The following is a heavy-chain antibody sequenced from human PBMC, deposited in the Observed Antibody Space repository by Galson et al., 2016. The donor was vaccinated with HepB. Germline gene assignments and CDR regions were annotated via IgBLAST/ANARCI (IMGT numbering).Heavy chain of an antibody. V-gene: IGHV1-3*01. CDR1: GYTFTTYA. Sequence: SVKVSCKVSGYTFTTYAMHWVRQAPGQRFEWMGWINAGNGNTKYSQKFQGRVTITRDTSASTVYMDLSSLRSEDTAVYYCARAGHCSSASCSDSFDIWGLGTMVTVSS. CDR3: ARAGHCSSASCSDSFDI. CDR2: INAGNGNT. J-gene: IGHJ3*02. D-gene: IGHD2-2*01.